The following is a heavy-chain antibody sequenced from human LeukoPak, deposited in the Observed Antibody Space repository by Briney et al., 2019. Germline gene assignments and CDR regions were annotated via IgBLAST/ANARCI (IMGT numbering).Heavy chain of an antibody. Sequence: GGSLRPSCTGSGFNFNMFAMDWVRQAPGQGLEWVSGLSRGGATTNYADSVKGRFTISRDKSKNMVILQMNSLRPEDTAVYYCAKEQRIRHCSEGVCMEGYYFDYWGQGTLVTVSS. CDR1: GFNFNMFA. V-gene: IGHV3-23*01. CDR2: LSRGGATT. D-gene: IGHD2-8*01. CDR3: AKEQRIRHCSEGVCMEGYYFDY. J-gene: IGHJ4*02.